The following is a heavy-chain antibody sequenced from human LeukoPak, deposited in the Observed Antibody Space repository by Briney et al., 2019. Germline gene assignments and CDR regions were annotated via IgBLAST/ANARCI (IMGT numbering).Heavy chain of an antibody. J-gene: IGHJ4*02. CDR2: IHPEGNEK. V-gene: IGHV3-7*04. Sequence: RGAPRHSCAVSGFSFSNLWMCWVRPGPGTGGGGVANIHPEGNEKYHVESVKGRFTISRDNTKNLLFLQMNGLRVEDTAVYYCARGDAFSGDHWGQGTLVTVSS. CDR1: GFSFSNLW. CDR3: ARGDAFSGDH.